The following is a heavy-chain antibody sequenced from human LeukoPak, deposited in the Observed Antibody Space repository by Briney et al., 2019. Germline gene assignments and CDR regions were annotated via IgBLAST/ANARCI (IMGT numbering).Heavy chain of an antibody. CDR1: GFKFSDFT. CDR3: GKEGGA. V-gene: IGHV3-23*01. D-gene: IGHD3-16*01. Sequence: GGSLRLSCAASGFKFSDFTMTWVRQAPGKGPEWVSAIGGRGGSTYYADSLGGRFIISRDNSKDMVYLQMNSLKVEDTATYYCGKEGGAWGQGTKVTVSS. CDR2: IGGRGGST. J-gene: IGHJ5*02.